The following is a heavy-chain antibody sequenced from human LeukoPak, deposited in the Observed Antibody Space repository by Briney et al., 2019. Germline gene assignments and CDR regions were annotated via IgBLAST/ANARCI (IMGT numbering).Heavy chain of an antibody. V-gene: IGHV3-9*01. J-gene: IGHJ4*02. CDR1: GFTFDDYA. CDR2: ISWNSGSI. Sequence: GGSLRLSCAASGFTFDDYAMHWVRQAPGKGLEWVLGISWNSGSIGYADSVKGRFTISRDNAKNSLYLQMNSLRAEDTALYYCAKDSGYYYGSGSYYDYWGQGTLVTVSS. D-gene: IGHD3-10*01. CDR3: AKDSGYYYGSGSYYDY.